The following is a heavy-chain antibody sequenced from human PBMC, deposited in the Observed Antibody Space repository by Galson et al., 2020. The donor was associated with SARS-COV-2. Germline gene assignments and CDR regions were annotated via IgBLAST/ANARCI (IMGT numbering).Heavy chain of an antibody. D-gene: IGHD5-12*01. V-gene: IGHV3-23*01. J-gene: IGHJ4*02. CDR1: GFTFSSYA. Sequence: GESLKIPCAASGFTFSSYAMSWVRQAPGKGLEWVSAISGSGGSTYYADSVKGRFTISRDNSKNTLYLQMNSLRAEDTAVYYCAKDGYNYDYIDYWGQGTLVTVSS. CDR3: AKDGYNYDYIDY. CDR2: ISGSGGST.